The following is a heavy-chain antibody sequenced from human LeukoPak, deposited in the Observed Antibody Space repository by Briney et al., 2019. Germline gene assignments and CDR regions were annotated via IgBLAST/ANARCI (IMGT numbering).Heavy chain of an antibody. CDR3: ARGKGCSGGSCYTNKIWFDP. CDR2: INHSGST. CDR1: GGSFSGYY. D-gene: IGHD2-15*01. J-gene: IGHJ5*02. Sequence: PSGTLSLTCAVYGGSFSGYYWSWIRQPPGKGLEWIGEINHSGSTNYNPSLKSRVTISVDTSKNQFSLKLSSVTAADTAVYYCARGKGCSGGSCYTNKIWFDPWGQGTLVTVSS. V-gene: IGHV4-34*01.